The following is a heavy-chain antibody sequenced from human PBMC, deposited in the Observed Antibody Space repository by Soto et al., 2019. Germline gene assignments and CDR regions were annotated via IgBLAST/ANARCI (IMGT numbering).Heavy chain of an antibody. CDR1: GFTFSSYS. Sequence: EVQLVESGGGLVKPGGSLRLSCAASGFTFSSYSMNWVRQAPGKGLEWVSSVSSSTSYMYYADSVKGRFTISRDNAKNSLYLQMNSLRAEDTAGYYCAGMGSTTVPKWEYYYYGMDVWGQGTTVTVSS. J-gene: IGHJ6*02. V-gene: IGHV3-21*01. CDR2: VSSSTSYM. CDR3: AGMGSTTVPKWEYYYYGMDV. D-gene: IGHD4-17*01.